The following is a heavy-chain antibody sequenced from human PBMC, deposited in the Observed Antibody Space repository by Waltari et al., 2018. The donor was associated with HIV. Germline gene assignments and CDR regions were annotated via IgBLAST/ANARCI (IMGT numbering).Heavy chain of an antibody. CDR2: INPNSGGT. Sequence: QVQLVQSGTEVKKPGASVKVSCKASGYTFPGYSIHWVRQAPAQGLEWMGWINPNSGGTKYAQQFQGRDTVTRDTSISTAYMELSRLRSDDTAVYYCTRDAASSGYWYFDLWGRGTLVTVSS. D-gene: IGHD3-10*01. V-gene: IGHV1-2*02. CDR3: TRDAASSGYWYFDL. J-gene: IGHJ2*01. CDR1: GYTFPGYS.